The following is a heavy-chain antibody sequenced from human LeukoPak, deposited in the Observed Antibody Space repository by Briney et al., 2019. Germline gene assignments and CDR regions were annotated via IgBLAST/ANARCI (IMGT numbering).Heavy chain of an antibody. CDR3: ARDPHF. CDR1: GGSFSGYY. Sequence: PSETLSLTCAVYGGSFSGYYWSWIRQPPGKGLEWIGEINHSGSTNYNPSLKSRVTVSVDTSKNQFSLKLSSVTAADTAVYYCARDPHFWGQGTLVTVSS. V-gene: IGHV4-34*01. J-gene: IGHJ4*02. CDR2: INHSGST.